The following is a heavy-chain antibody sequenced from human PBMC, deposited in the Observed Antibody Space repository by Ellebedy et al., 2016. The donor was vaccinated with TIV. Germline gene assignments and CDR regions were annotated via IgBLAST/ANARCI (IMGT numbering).Heavy chain of an antibody. Sequence: PGGSLRLSCAASGFTFSNFAVGWVRQAPGRGLEWVSSIIATGTHTYYADSVKGRFTISRDNSNNTVHLQMSGLRAEDTAVYYCAKDRLATPYYFDSWGQGSLVTVSS. D-gene: IGHD2-21*01. CDR1: GFTFSNFA. J-gene: IGHJ4*02. V-gene: IGHV3-23*01. CDR3: AKDRLATPYYFDS. CDR2: IIATGTHT.